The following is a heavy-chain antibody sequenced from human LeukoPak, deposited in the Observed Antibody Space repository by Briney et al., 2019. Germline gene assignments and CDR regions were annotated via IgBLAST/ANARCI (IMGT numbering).Heavy chain of an antibody. CDR1: GFTFSSYS. V-gene: IGHV3-48*01. CDR2: ISSSSSTI. D-gene: IGHD4-11*01. J-gene: IGHJ4*02. CDR3: ARTTDPTTVTSPFDY. Sequence: GGSLRLSCAASGFTFSSYSMNWVRQAPGKGLEWVSYISSSSSTIYYADSVKARFTISRDNAKNSLYLQMNSLRAEDTAVYYCARTTDPTTVTSPFDYWGQGTLVTVSS.